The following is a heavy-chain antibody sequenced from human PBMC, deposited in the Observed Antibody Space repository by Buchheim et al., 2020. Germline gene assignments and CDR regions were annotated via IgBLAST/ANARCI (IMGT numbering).Heavy chain of an antibody. Sequence: QVQLQQWGAGLLKPSETLSLTCAVYGGSFSGYYWSWIRQPPGKGLEWIGGINHSGSTNYNPSLKSRVTISVDTSKNQFSLKLSSVTAADTAVYYCARAGRFLEWLLYRSDYYYGMDVWGQGTT. V-gene: IGHV4-34*01. J-gene: IGHJ6*02. CDR1: GGSFSGYY. CDR2: INHSGST. D-gene: IGHD3-3*01. CDR3: ARAGRFLEWLLYRSDYYYGMDV.